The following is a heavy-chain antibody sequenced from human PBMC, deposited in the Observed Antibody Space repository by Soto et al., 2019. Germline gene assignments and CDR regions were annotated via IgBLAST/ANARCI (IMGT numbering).Heavy chain of an antibody. J-gene: IGHJ5*02. D-gene: IGHD2-8*02. CDR3: ARGYCTATICDPWFDX. V-gene: IGHV5-51*01. CDR2: IYPGDSDT. Sequence: PGESLKISCQGSGYAFSSYWIAWVRQMPGKGLELMVIIYPGDSDTRYSPSFQGQATISVDKSITTAYLQWSSLKASDTAMYYCARGYCTATICDPWFDXWGQGTLVTVSX. CDR1: GYAFSSYW.